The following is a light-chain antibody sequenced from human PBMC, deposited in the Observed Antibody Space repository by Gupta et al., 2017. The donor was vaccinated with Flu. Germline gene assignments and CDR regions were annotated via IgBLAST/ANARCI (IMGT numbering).Light chain of an antibody. CDR1: QSISSW. CDR3: QQDNSYSGT. V-gene: IGKV1-5*03. CDR2: KAS. Sequence: PSTLSASVGDRVTITCLASQSISSWLAWYQQKPGKAPKLLIYKASSLESGVPSRFSGSGSGTEFTLTISSLQPDDFATYYCQQDNSYSGTFGQGTKVEIK. J-gene: IGKJ1*01.